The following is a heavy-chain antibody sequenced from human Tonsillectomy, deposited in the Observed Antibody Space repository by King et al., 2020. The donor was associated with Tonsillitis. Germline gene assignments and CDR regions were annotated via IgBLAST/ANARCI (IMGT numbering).Heavy chain of an antibody. D-gene: IGHD2-15*01. CDR2: INKNGSPI. CDR3: AAGVALDY. Sequence: VQLVESGGGLVKPGGSLRLSCAASGFIFSDYYMTWIRQTPEKGLEWVSHINKNGSPIYYRDSVRGRFTISRDNAKNTLYLQMDRLRADDTGVYFCAAGVALDYWGQGTLVTVSS. J-gene: IGHJ4*02. V-gene: IGHV3-11*01. CDR1: GFIFSDYY.